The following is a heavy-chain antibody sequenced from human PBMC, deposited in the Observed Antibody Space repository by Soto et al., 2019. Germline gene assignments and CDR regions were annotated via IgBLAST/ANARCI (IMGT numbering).Heavy chain of an antibody. CDR3: AKVLDVGFGELFFDK. CDR1: GFAFCNYA. Sequence: VQLLASGGGLVQPGGSLRVSCVASGFAFCNYALGWVRQAPGTGLWWVSVISGGSEIKYYADSVKGRLTISRDNSQDRLFLQMNSLRAEDTATYFCAKVLDVGFGELFFDKWGQGTLVTVSS. CDR2: ISGGSEIK. D-gene: IGHD3-10*01. V-gene: IGHV3-23*01. J-gene: IGHJ4*02.